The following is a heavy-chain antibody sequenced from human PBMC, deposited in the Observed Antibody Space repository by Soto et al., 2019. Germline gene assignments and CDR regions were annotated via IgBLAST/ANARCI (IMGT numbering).Heavy chain of an antibody. CDR1: GGTFSSYA. CDR2: IIPIFGTA. V-gene: IGHV1-69*06. CDR3: ARGQIHLWSTYYYYGMDV. J-gene: IGHJ6*02. Sequence: QVQLVQSGAEVKKPGSSVKVSCKASGGTFSSYAISWVRQAPGQGLEWMGGIIPIFGTANYAQKFQGRVTNTADKSPSTAYMELSSLGSEDTAVYYCARGQIHLWSTYYYYGMDVWGQGTTVTVSS. D-gene: IGHD5-18*01.